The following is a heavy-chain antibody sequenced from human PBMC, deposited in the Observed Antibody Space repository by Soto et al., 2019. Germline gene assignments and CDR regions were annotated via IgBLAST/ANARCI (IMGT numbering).Heavy chain of an antibody. CDR1: GGSISSYY. Sequence: SETLSLTCTVSGGSISSYYWSWIRQPPGKGLEWIGYIYYSGSTNYNPSLKSRVTISVDTSKNQFSLKLSSVTAADTAVYYCARDRSSGWDLTNYYYYGMDVWGQGTTVTVSS. J-gene: IGHJ6*02. V-gene: IGHV4-59*01. CDR3: ARDRSSGWDLTNYYYYGMDV. D-gene: IGHD6-19*01. CDR2: IYYSGST.